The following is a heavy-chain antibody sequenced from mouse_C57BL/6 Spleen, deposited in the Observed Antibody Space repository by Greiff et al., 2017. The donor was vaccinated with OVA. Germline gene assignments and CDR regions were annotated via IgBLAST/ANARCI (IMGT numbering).Heavy chain of an antibody. J-gene: IGHJ2*01. CDR1: GYAFTNYL. CDR2: FNPGSGGT. D-gene: IGHD2-4*01. V-gene: IGHV1-54*01. CDR3: ARGHEYDGRDY. Sequence: QVQLQQSGAELVRPGTSVKVSCKASGYAFTNYLIEWVKQRPGKGLEWIGMFNPGSGGTNYNEKFKGKATLTAEKSSSTAYRQRSSLTSEDSAVYFCARGHEYDGRDYWGQGTTLTVSS.